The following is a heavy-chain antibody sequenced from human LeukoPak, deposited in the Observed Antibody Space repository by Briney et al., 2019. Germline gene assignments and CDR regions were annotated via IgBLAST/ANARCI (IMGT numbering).Heavy chain of an antibody. CDR1: GGSFSGYY. J-gene: IGHJ4*02. CDR2: INHSGST. CDR3: ARDGYPKGNDY. Sequence: PSETLSLTCAVYGGSFSGYYWSWIRQPPGKGLEWIGEINHSGSTNYNPSLKSRVTISVDTSKNQFSLKLSSVTAADTAVYYCARDGYPKGNDYWGQGTLVAVSS. D-gene: IGHD5-24*01. V-gene: IGHV4-34*01.